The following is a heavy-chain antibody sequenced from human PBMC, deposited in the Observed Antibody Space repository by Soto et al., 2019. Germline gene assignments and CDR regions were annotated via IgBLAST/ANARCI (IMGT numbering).Heavy chain of an antibody. CDR2: ISFGGCYQ. D-gene: IGHD1-26*01. CDR3: ESEQSLREGYFYAMAD. Sequence: GGSLKLSCAASGFTFKTYGMLWCRQCPGKGLEWGAVISFGGCYQYYADSVKGRVSISRDNSKSTLYLQMHNLTADDTAVYYCESEQSLREGYFYAMADSGQATTVTVSS. CDR1: GFTFKTYG. V-gene: IGHV3-30*03. J-gene: IGHJ6*02.